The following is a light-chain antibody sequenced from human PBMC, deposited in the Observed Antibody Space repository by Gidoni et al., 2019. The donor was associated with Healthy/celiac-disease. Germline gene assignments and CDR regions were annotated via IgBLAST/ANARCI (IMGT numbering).Light chain of an antibody. CDR2: AAS. J-gene: IGKJ4*01. CDR3: QQSYSTWLT. V-gene: IGKV1-39*01. CDR1: QSISSY. Sequence: VQMTWSASALSASVGDRVTITCRASQSISSYLNWYQQKPGKAPKLLIYAASSLQSGVPSRLSGSGFGTDFTFTIRSLQHEASATYYCQQSYSTWLTFGGGTKVEIK.